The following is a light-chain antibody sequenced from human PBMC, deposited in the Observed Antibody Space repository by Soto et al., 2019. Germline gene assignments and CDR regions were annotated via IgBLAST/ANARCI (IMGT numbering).Light chain of an antibody. CDR3: QQYNSYSP. CDR2: DAS. Sequence: DIQMTQSPSTLSASVGDRVTITCRASQSISSWLAWYQQKPGKAPKLLIYDASSLESGVPSRFSGSGSGTEFTLTISSLPPDDFATYYCQQYNSYSPFGQGTKVEIK. J-gene: IGKJ1*01. V-gene: IGKV1-5*01. CDR1: QSISSW.